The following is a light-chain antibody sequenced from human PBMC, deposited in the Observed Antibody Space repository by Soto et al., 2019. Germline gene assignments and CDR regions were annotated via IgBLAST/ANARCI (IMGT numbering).Light chain of an antibody. J-gene: IGLJ3*02. CDR3: ASWDASVSGWV. CDR2: RNN. V-gene: IGLV1-47*01. Sequence: QSVLSQPPSASGTPGQRVTISCSGSSSNIGSKYVYWYQQLPGTAPKLLIYRNNERPSGVPNRFSGSKSGTSASLAIGDLRSEDEADYYFASWDASVSGWVFGGGTKLTV. CDR1: SSNIGSKY.